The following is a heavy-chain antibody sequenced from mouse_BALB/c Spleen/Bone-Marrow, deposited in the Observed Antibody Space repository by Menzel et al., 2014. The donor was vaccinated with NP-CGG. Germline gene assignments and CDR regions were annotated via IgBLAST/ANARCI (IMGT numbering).Heavy chain of an antibody. D-gene: IGHD2-10*02. V-gene: IGHV3-1*02. Sequence: VQLQQSGPDLVKPSQSLSPTCTVTGYSITSGYSWHWIRQFPGDKLEWMGYIHYSGTTNYNPSLKSRVSITRDTSKNQFFLQLNSVTTEDTATYYCARSLDEGYAMDYWGQGTSVPVSS. CDR3: ARSLDEGYAMDY. J-gene: IGHJ4*01. CDR1: GYSITSGYS. CDR2: IHYSGTT.